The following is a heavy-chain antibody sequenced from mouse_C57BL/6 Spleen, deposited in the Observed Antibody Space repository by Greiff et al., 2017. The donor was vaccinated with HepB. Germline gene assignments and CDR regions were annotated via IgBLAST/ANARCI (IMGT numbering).Heavy chain of an antibody. CDR1: GFTFSSYA. Sequence: EVKLMESGEDLVKPGGSLKLSCAASGFTFSSYAMSWVRQTPEKRLEWVAYISSGGDYIYYADTVKGRFTISRDNARNTLYLQMSSLKSEDTAMYYCTRDYGNYEAMDYWGQGTSVTVSS. CDR3: TRDYGNYEAMDY. V-gene: IGHV5-9-1*02. CDR2: ISSGGDYI. D-gene: IGHD2-1*01. J-gene: IGHJ4*01.